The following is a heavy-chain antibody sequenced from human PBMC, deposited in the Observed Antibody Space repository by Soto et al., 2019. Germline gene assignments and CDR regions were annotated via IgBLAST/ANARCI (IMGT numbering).Heavy chain of an antibody. J-gene: IGHJ4*02. Sequence: QVQLVQSGAEVKKPGSSVKVSCKASGGTFSSYAISWVRQAPGQGLEWMGGIIPIFGTANYAQKFQGRVTITPDESTSTAYMEMSSLRAEDTAVYYCARDLGYYYDSSGRNGDYWGQGTLVTVSS. CDR2: IIPIFGTA. CDR3: ARDLGYYYDSSGRNGDY. V-gene: IGHV1-69*01. CDR1: GGTFSSYA. D-gene: IGHD3-22*01.